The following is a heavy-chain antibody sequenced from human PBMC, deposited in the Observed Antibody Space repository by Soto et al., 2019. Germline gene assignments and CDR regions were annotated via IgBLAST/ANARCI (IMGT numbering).Heavy chain of an antibody. V-gene: IGHV3-30*18. CDR1: GGTCGSHG. D-gene: IGHD3-10*01. CDR2: ISYDGSNK. J-gene: IGHJ4*01. Sequence: LPRTAAGGTCGSHGRRWVLQTTGKGLEWVAVISYDGSNKYYADSVKGRFTISRDNSKNTLYLQMNSLRAEDTGVFFCAKGGSRECQNYLGNRGQGTLVTVPS. CDR3: AKGGSRECQNYLGN.